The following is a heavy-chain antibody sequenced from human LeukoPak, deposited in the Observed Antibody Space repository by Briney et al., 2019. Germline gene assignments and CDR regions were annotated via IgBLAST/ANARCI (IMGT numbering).Heavy chain of an antibody. V-gene: IGHV1-18*01. CDR1: GYTFTTYG. J-gene: IGHJ4*02. CDR2: ISAYNGNT. Sequence: ASVKVSCKASGYTFTTYGISWVRQAPGQGLQWMGWISAYNGNTNYAQKLQDRVTMTTDTSTSTAYMELRSLRSEDTAVYYCATDLGATKRYDYWGQGTLVTVSS. D-gene: IGHD1-26*01. CDR3: ATDLGATKRYDY.